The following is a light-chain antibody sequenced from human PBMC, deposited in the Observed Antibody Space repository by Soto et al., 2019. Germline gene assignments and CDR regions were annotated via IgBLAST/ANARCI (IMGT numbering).Light chain of an antibody. V-gene: IGLV2-11*01. J-gene: IGLJ1*01. CDR2: DVS. CDR3: CSYAGSYSYV. Sequence: QPVLTQPRSVSGSPGQSVTISCTGTRSDVGSYDYVSWHQQYPGKAPKLMIYDVSKRPSGVPDRFSGSKSGNTASLTISGLQAEDEADYYCCSYAGSYSYVFGTGTKLTVL. CDR1: RSDVGSYDY.